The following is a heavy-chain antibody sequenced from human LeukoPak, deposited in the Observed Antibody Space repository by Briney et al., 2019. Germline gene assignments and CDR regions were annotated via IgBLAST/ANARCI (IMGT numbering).Heavy chain of an antibody. D-gene: IGHD6-19*01. CDR1: GGSFSGYY. J-gene: IGHJ6*02. Sequence: SETLSLTCAVYGGSFSGYYSSWIRQPPGKGLEWIGEINHSGSTNYNPSLKSRVTISVDTSKNQFSLKLSSVTAADTAVYYCASSNRPFIAVAKLDVWGQGTTVTVSS. CDR3: ASSNRPFIAVAKLDV. CDR2: INHSGST. V-gene: IGHV4-34*01.